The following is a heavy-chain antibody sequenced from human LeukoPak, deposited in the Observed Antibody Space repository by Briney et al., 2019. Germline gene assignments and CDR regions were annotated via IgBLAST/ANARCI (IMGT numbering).Heavy chain of an antibody. CDR1: GGSISSSSYY. D-gene: IGHD2-21*02. V-gene: IGHV4-39*07. CDR3: ARDLGNCGGDCFSGAFDI. J-gene: IGHJ3*02. Sequence: SETLSLTCTVSGGSISSSSYYRGWIRQPPGKGLEWIGSIYYSGSTYYNPSLKSRVTISVDTSKNQFSLKLSSVTAADTAVYYCARDLGNCGGDCFSGAFDIWGQGTMVTVSS. CDR2: IYYSGST.